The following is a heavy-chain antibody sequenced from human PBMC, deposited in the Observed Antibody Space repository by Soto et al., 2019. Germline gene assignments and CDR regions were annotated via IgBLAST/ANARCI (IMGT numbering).Heavy chain of an antibody. D-gene: IGHD1-7*01. Sequence: PGGSLRLSCAASGFTFSSCAISWVRQAPGKGLEWVSAISGTAGNTHHADSVKGRFTISRDISKNTLYLQMNSLRAEDTAVYYCAKGDWDYIAGHFDYWGQGTLVTVSS. V-gene: IGHV3-23*01. J-gene: IGHJ4*02. CDR2: ISGTAGNT. CDR3: AKGDWDYIAGHFDY. CDR1: GFTFSSCA.